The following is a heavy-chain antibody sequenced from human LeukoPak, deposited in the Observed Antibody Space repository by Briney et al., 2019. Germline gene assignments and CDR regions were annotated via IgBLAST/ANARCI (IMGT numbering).Heavy chain of an antibody. Sequence: SVKVSCKASGGTFSSYAISWVRQAPGQGLEWMGGIIPIFGTANYAQKMQGRLTITADESTTTAYMELSSLRSEDTAVYYCASQDDSSGYYFHYWGQGTLVTVSS. CDR1: GGTFSSYA. V-gene: IGHV1-69*13. CDR3: ASQDDSSGYYFHY. CDR2: IIPIFGTA. D-gene: IGHD3-22*01. J-gene: IGHJ4*02.